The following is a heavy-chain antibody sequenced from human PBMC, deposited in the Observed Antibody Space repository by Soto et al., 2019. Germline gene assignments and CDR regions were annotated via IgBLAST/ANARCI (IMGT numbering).Heavy chain of an antibody. V-gene: IGHV3-30*18. CDR1: GFTFSSYG. CDR3: AKDPQFLYYDILTGYLIY. D-gene: IGHD3-9*01. CDR2: ISYDGSNK. J-gene: IGHJ4*02. Sequence: GGSLRLSCAASGFTFSSYGMHWVRQAPGKGLEWVAVISYDGSNKYYADSVKGRFTISRDNSKNTLYLQMNSLRAEDTAVYYSAKDPQFLYYDILTGYLIYWGQGTLVTVSS.